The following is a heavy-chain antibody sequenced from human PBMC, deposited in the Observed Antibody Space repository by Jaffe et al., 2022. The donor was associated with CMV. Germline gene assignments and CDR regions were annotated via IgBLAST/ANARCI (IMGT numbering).Heavy chain of an antibody. CDR2: IRSKAYGGTT. J-gene: IGHJ6*03. CDR1: GFTFGDYA. D-gene: IGHD5-12*01. V-gene: IGHV3-49*04. CDR3: TVSTRNRDYYYYMDV. Sequence: EVQLVESGGGLVQPGRSLRLSCTASGFTFGDYAMSWVRQAPGKGLEWVGFIRSKAYGGTTEYAASVKGRFTISRDDSKSIAYLQMNSLKTEDTAVYYCTVSTRNRDYYYYMDVWGKGTTVTVSS.